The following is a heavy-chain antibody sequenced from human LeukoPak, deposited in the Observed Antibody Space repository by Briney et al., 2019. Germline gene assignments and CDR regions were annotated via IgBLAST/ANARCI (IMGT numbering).Heavy chain of an antibody. CDR3: ARQRGGSWVNDY. D-gene: IGHD1-26*01. CDR1: DASISSSYFY. CDR2: VFHSGST. Sequence: SETLSLTCTVSDASISSSYFYWSWIRQPPGKGLEWIGNVFHSGSTHYSRSLKSRVTISVDTSRKQFSLRLSAATAADTAVYYCARQRGGSWVNDYWGQGTLVTVSS. V-gene: IGHV4-39*01. J-gene: IGHJ4*02.